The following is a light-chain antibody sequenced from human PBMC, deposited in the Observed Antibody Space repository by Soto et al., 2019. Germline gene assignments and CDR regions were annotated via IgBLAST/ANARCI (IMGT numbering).Light chain of an antibody. V-gene: IGLV1-40*01. CDR3: QSYDSSLSEV. CDR1: SSNIGAGYD. CDR2: GNS. Sequence: QAVVTQPPSVSGAPGQRVTISCTGSSSNIGAGYDVHWYQQLPGTAPKLLLYGNSNRPSGVPDRFSGSKSGTSASLAITGLQAEDEADYYCQSYDSSLSEVFGTGTKLTVL. J-gene: IGLJ1*01.